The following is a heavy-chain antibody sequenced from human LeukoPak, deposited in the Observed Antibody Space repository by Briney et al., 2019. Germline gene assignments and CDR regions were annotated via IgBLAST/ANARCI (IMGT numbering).Heavy chain of an antibody. CDR3: TTFLYVEMATITIVDY. Sequence: GGSLRPSCAASGFTFSNAWMSWVRQAPGKGLEWVGRIKSKTDGGTTDYAAPVKGRFTISRDDSKNTLYLQMNSLKTEDTAVYYCTTFLYVEMATITIVDYWGQGTLVTVSS. J-gene: IGHJ4*02. D-gene: IGHD5-24*01. V-gene: IGHV3-15*01. CDR1: GFTFSNAW. CDR2: IKSKTDGGTT.